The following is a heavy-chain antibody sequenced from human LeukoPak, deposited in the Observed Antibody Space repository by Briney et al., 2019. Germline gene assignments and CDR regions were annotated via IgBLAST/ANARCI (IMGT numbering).Heavy chain of an antibody. Sequence: ASVTVSRKASGYTFTSYHMHWLRQPPGQGLDWMGIINPSAGIKTYAQKFQDRVAMTKDTSTSTVYMELSSLRSEDTAVYYCARSQYITMIVARLYQFDGWGEGTLVTVSS. CDR3: ARSQYITMIVARLYQFDG. V-gene: IGHV1-46*01. J-gene: IGHJ4*02. D-gene: IGHD3-22*01. CDR1: GYTFTSYH. CDR2: INPSAGIK.